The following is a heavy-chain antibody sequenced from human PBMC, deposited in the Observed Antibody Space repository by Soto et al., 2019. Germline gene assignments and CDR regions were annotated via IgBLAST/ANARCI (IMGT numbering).Heavy chain of an antibody. CDR1: GFTFSSYG. CDR2: IWYDGSNK. J-gene: IGHJ6*02. Sequence: PGGSLRLSCAASGFTFSSYGMHWVRQAPGKGLEWVAVIWYDGSNKYYADSVKGRFTISRDNSKNTLYLQMNSLRAEDTAVYYCARDGDISGYYYSSRYGMDVWGQGTTVTVSS. D-gene: IGHD3-22*01. V-gene: IGHV3-33*01. CDR3: ARDGDISGYYYSSRYGMDV.